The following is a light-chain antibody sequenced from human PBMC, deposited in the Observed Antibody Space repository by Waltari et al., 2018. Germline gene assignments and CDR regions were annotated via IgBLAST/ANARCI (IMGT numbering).Light chain of an antibody. J-gene: IGKJ4*01. CDR1: QGISTY. V-gene: IGKV1-9*01. Sequence: DIQLTQSPSFLSASVGDRVTITCRASQGISTYLAWYQQKPGKAPKVLIYAASTLQTGVPSRFSGSGSGTEFTLTISSLQPEDFATYYCHQVNTYPLTFGGGTKVEIK. CDR2: AAS. CDR3: HQVNTYPLT.